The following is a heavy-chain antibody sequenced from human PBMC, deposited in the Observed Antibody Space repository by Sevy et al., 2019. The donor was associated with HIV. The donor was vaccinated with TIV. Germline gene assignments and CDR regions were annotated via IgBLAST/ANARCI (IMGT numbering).Heavy chain of an antibody. Sequence: GGSLRLSCAASGFTFSSYAMSWVRQAPGKGLEWVSAISGSGGSTYYADSVKGRFTISRDNSKNMLYLQMNSLRAEDTTVYYCAKDSEVRGVIIFYFDYWGQGTLVTVSS. D-gene: IGHD3-10*01. CDR2: ISGSGGST. CDR3: AKDSEVRGVIIFYFDY. V-gene: IGHV3-23*01. J-gene: IGHJ4*02. CDR1: GFTFSSYA.